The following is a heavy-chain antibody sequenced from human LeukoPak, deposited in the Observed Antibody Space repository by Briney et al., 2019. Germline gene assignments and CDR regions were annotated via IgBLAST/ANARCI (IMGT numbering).Heavy chain of an antibody. V-gene: IGHV3-7*01. J-gene: IGHJ4*02. CDR1: GFTFSSYW. CDR3: ASSGSYWILFDY. CDR2: IKQDGSEK. Sequence: GGSLRLSCAASGFTFSSYWMSWVRQAPGKGLEWVANIKQDGSEKYYVDSVKGRFTISRDNAKNSLYLRMNSLRAEDTAVYYCASSGSYWILFDYWGQGTLVTVSS. D-gene: IGHD1-26*01.